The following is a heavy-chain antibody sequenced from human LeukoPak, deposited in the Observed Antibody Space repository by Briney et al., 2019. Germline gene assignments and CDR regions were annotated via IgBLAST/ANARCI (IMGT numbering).Heavy chain of an antibody. V-gene: IGHV4-39*01. D-gene: IGHD1-14*01. CDR3: ARHPCNHLDWFVH. J-gene: IGHJ5*02. CDR2: IYYSGNT. Sequence: SETLSLTCTVSGGSISSSSYYWGWMRQPPGKGLEWIGSIYYSGNTHYNPSLKSRVTMSVDMSMNQFSLMLSSVTAADTAVYYCARHPCNHLDWFVHWGQGTLVTVSS. CDR1: GGSISSSSYY.